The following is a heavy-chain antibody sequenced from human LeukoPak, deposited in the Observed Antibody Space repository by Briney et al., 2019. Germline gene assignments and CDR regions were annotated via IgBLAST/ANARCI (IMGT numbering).Heavy chain of an antibody. CDR2: ISGSDGST. V-gene: IGHV3-23*01. CDR1: GFTFSSYA. D-gene: IGHD1-26*01. CDR3: ATSRTYSGSYFGY. Sequence: QSGGSLRLSCAASGFTFSSYAMNWVRQAPGKGLEWVSGISGSDGSTYYADSVKGRFTISRDNAKNSLYLQMNSLRAEDTAVYYCATSRTYSGSYFGYWGQGTLVTVSS. J-gene: IGHJ4*02.